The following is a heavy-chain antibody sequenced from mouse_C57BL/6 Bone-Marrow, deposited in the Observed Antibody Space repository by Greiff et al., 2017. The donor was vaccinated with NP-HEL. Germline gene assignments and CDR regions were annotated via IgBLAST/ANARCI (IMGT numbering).Heavy chain of an antibody. CDR2: INPSSGYT. Sequence: VQLQQSGAELMKPGASVKLSCKATGYTFTGYWIEWVKQRPGQGLEWIGYINPSSGYTKYNQKFKDKATLTADKSSSTAYMQLGSLTYEDSAVYYCARSPHYYGSSSWFAYWGQGTLVTVSA. CDR1: GYTFTGYW. D-gene: IGHD1-1*01. CDR3: ARSPHYYGSSSWFAY. J-gene: IGHJ3*01. V-gene: IGHV1-7*01.